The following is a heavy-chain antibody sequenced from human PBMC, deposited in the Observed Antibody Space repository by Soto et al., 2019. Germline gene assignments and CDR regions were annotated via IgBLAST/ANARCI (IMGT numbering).Heavy chain of an antibody. CDR2: ISAYNGNT. CDR3: ARVGLDDFWSGYLSCLDY. CDR1: GYTFTSYG. V-gene: IGHV1-18*01. D-gene: IGHD3-3*01. J-gene: IGHJ4*02. Sequence: ASVKVSCKASGYTFTSYGISWVRQAPGQGLEWMGWISAYNGNTNYAQKLQGRVTMTTDTSTSTAYMELRSLRSDDTAVYYCARVGLDDFWSGYLSCLDYWGQGTLVTVSS.